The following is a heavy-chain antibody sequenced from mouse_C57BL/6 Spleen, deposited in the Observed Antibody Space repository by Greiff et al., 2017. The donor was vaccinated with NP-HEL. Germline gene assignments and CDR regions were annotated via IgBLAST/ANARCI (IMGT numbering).Heavy chain of an antibody. Sequence: QVQLQQSGAELARPGASVKLSCKASGYTFTSYGISWVKQRTGPGLEWIGEIYPRSGNTYYNEKFKGKATLTADKSASTAYMELRSLTSEDSAVYFCAKGNIDYGSSYYAMDYWGQGTSVTVSS. CDR3: AKGNIDYGSSYYAMDY. CDR1: GYTFTSYG. J-gene: IGHJ4*01. CDR2: IYPRSGNT. V-gene: IGHV1-81*01. D-gene: IGHD1-1*01.